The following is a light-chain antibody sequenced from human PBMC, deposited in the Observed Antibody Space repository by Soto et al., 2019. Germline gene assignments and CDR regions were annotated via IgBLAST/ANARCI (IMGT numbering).Light chain of an antibody. CDR2: QDM. CDR3: QAWDSSTVV. V-gene: IGLV3-1*01. J-gene: IGLJ2*01. Sequence: SYELTQPPLVSVSPGQTASITCSGDKLGNKYACWYQQKPGQSPVLVIYQDMKRPSGIPERFSGSNSGNTATLTISGTQAMDEADYYCQAWDSSTVVFGGGTKLTVL. CDR1: KLGNKY.